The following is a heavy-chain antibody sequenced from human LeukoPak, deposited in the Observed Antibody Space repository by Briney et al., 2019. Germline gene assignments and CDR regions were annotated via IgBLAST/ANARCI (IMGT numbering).Heavy chain of an antibody. J-gene: IGHJ4*02. D-gene: IGHD6-19*01. CDR1: GYTFTGYY. Sequence: ASVKVSCKASGYTFTGYYMHWVRQAPGRGLEWMGWINPNSGDTHYTEKFQGRVTMTGDTSISTAYMELSRLRSDDTAVYYCARKEVAGTFDSWGQGTLVTVSS. CDR3: ARKEVAGTFDS. V-gene: IGHV1-2*02. CDR2: INPNSGDT.